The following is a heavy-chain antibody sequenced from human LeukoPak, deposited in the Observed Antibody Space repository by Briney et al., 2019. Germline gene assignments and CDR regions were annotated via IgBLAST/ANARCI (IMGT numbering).Heavy chain of an antibody. Sequence: GGSLRLSCAASGFTFSTYGMHWVRHSPGKGLEWLALMWYDGSNIFYADSVKGRFTISRDNSKNTLYLQMNSLRAEDTAVYYCANSSRGTVDRGYYMDVWGKGTTVTVSS. J-gene: IGHJ6*03. V-gene: IGHV3-30*02. CDR2: MWYDGSNI. CDR3: ANSSRGTVDRGYYMDV. D-gene: IGHD4-23*01. CDR1: GFTFSTYG.